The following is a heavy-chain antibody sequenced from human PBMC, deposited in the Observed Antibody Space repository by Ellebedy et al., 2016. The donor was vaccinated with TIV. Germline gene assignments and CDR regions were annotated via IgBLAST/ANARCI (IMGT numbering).Heavy chain of an antibody. D-gene: IGHD6-6*01. CDR1: GFTFSTYN. V-gene: IGHV3-21*01. CDR3: TRRLGEAPFDC. J-gene: IGHJ4*02. Sequence: GESLKISCAAPGFTFSTYNINWVRQAPGKGLEWVSSISRHSNHIYYADSVKGRFAVSRDNARKSLFLQMNSLRAEDTAVYYCTRRLGEAPFDCWGQGTLVTVSS. CDR2: ISRHSNHI.